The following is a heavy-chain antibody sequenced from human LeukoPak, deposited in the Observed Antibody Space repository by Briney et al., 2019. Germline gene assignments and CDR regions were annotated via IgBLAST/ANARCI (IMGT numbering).Heavy chain of an antibody. CDR3: TRGVVLNAFDI. J-gene: IGHJ3*02. D-gene: IGHD3-22*01. CDR2: INSDGSIT. CDR1: GVTCRNDL. Sequence: GGSLRLSCAACGVTCRNDLMDWVRQAPGKGLVWVSRINSDGSITNYADAVKGRLTVSRDNAKNTLYLQMNSLRAEAAAVYYCTRGVVLNAFDIWGQGTMVTVSS. V-gene: IGHV3-74*01.